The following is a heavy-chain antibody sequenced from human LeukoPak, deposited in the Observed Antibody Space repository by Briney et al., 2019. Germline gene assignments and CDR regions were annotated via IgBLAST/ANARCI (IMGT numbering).Heavy chain of an antibody. Sequence: SETLSLTCTVSGDSISSYYWSWIRQPPGKGLERIGNIYTSGGTNYIPSLKGRVTISIDTSKNQFSLKLSSVTAADSAVYYCARLTRLSTSPERYYLDYWGQGTLVTVSS. CDR1: GDSISSYY. CDR2: IYTSGGT. CDR3: ARLTRLSTSPERYYLDY. J-gene: IGHJ4*02. D-gene: IGHD6-6*01. V-gene: IGHV4-4*09.